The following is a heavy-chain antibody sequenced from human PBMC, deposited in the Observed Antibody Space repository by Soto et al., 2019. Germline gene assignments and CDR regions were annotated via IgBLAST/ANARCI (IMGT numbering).Heavy chain of an antibody. CDR1: GDSVSSSSC. V-gene: IGHV4-4*02. D-gene: IGHD2-2*01. J-gene: IGHJ6*02. CDR3: VRSVPAATWQYSGMDV. Sequence: QVRLQELGPGLVEPSGTLSLTCAVSGDSVSSSSCWSWVRQAPGKGLEWIGEIYHSGTFNYNPSRVSRVSVSVDKSRNQLSLNLKSVTAVDTAVYYCVRSVPAATWQYSGMDVWGQGTTVTVSS. CDR2: IYHSGTF.